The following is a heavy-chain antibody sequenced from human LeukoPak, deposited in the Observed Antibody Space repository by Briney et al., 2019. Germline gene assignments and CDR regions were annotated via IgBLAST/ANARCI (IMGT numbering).Heavy chain of an antibody. D-gene: IGHD2-15*01. CDR1: GFTFSSYE. CDR3: AKGDIVVVVAAGSGFDY. V-gene: IGHV3-30*02. CDR2: IRYDGSNK. J-gene: IGHJ4*02. Sequence: GGSLRLSCAASGFTFSSYEMHWVRQAPGKGLEWVAFIRYDGSNKYYADSVKGRFTISRDNSKNTLYLQMNSLRAEDTAVYYCAKGDIVVVVAAGSGFDYWGQGTLVTVSS.